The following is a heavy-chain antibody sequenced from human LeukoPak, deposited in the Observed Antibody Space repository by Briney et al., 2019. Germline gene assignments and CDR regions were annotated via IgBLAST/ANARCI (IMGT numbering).Heavy chain of an antibody. V-gene: IGHV1-2*02. CDR3: ARDGLAAVVSYYFDY. D-gene: IGHD6-13*01. CDR2: TNPNSGGT. Sequence: ASVKVSCKASGYTFTGYYMHWVRQAPGQGLEWMGWTNPNSGGTNYAQKFQGRVTMTRDTSISTAYMELSRLRSDDTAVYYCARDGLAAVVSYYFDYWGQGTLVTVSS. CDR1: GYTFTGYY. J-gene: IGHJ4*02.